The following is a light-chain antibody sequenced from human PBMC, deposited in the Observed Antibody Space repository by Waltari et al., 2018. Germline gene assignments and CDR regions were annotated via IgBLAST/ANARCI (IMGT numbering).Light chain of an antibody. V-gene: IGLV2-23*02. CDR1: SSDVDTYNL. J-gene: IGLJ1*01. CDR3: CSYAGSSTPGV. CDR2: DVS. Sequence: QSALTQPASVSGSPGQSITISCTGDSSDVDTYNLVSWYQQHPGKAPKLIIYDVSKRPSGVSDRFSATKSGNTASLTISGLQVEDEANYYCCSYAGSSTPGVFGTGTKVTVL.